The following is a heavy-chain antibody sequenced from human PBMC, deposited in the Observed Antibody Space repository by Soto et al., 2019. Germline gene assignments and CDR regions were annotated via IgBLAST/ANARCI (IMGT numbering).Heavy chain of an antibody. CDR2: IWYDGSNK. J-gene: IGHJ6*02. CDR1: GFTFSSYS. Sequence: GGSLRLSCAASGFTFSSYSMNWVRQAPGKGLEWVAVIWYDGSNKYYADSVKGRFTISRDNSKNTLYLQMNSLRAEDTAVYYCARDSSPSNWNGGGYYYYYGMDVWGQGTTVTVSS. V-gene: IGHV3-33*08. D-gene: IGHD1-1*01. CDR3: ARDSSPSNWNGGGYYYYYGMDV.